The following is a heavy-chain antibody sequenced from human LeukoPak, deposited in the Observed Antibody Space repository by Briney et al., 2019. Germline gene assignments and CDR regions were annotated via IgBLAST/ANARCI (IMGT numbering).Heavy chain of an antibody. CDR2: FSAETGNT. D-gene: IGHD6-19*01. CDR1: GFTFSIYG. V-gene: IGHV3-23*01. CDR3: AKARRLGSDWDKDAFDI. J-gene: IGHJ3*02. Sequence: TGGSLRLSCAASGFTFSIYGMTWVRQAPGKGLEWVSVFSAETGNTYYADSVKGRFTISRDNSKNTLYLQITSLRAEDTAVYYCAKARRLGSDWDKDAFDIWGQGTMVTVSS.